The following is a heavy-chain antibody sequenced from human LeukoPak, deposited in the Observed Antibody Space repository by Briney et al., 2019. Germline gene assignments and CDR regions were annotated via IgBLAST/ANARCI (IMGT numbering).Heavy chain of an antibody. V-gene: IGHV1-69*04. J-gene: IGHJ4*02. D-gene: IGHD3-22*01. Sequence: ASVKVSCKGSGGTFSSYAISWVRPAPGQGLEWMGRIISFLGIANLAQKFQGRVTITASKSTSTAYLELSSLRSEDTAVYYCASMLYYYDSSGYRVDYWGQGTLVTVSS. CDR3: ASMLYYYDSSGYRVDY. CDR1: GGTFSSYA. CDR2: IISFLGIA.